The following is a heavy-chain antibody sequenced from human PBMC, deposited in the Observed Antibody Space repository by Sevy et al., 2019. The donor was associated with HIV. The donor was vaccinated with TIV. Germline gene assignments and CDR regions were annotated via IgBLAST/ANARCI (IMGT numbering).Heavy chain of an antibody. J-gene: IGHJ6*02. CDR1: GGSSSGYY. V-gene: IGHV4-34*01. CDR2: ISHRGST. D-gene: IGHD1-1*01. CDR3: ARGGIMATTEYGMDV. Sequence: SETLSLTCAVSGGSSSGYYWAWIRQSPGKGLEWIGEISHRGSTKYNPSLKSRVSISVDTSKVQISLRLTSLTAADTAVYYCARGGIMATTEYGMDVWGQGTTVTVSS.